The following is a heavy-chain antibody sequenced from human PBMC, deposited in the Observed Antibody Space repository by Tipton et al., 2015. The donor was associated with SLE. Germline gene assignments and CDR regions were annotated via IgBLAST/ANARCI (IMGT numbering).Heavy chain of an antibody. CDR2: IYTSGST. CDR3: AGAWLGTYYFDY. J-gene: IGHJ4*02. V-gene: IGHV4-61*09. D-gene: IGHD5-12*01. CDR1: GGSISSGSYY. Sequence: LRLSCTVSGGSISSGSYYWSWIRQPAGKGLEWIGYIYTSGSTNYNPSLKSRVTISVDTSKNQFSLKLSSVTAADTAVYYCAGAWLGTYYFDYWGQGTLVTVSS.